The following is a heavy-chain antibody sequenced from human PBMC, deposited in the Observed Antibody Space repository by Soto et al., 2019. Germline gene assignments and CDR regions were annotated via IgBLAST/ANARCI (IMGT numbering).Heavy chain of an antibody. CDR2: IWYDGSNK. J-gene: IGHJ4*02. CDR1: GFTFSSYG. Sequence: GGSLRLSCAASGFTFSSYGMHWVRQAPGKGLEWVAVIWYDGSNKYYADSVKGRFTISRDNSKNTLYLQMNSLRAEDTAVYYCARDQVWGSYPLYXFDYWGQGPLVPVSS. CDR3: ARDQVWGSYPLYXFDY. D-gene: IGHD3-16*01. V-gene: IGHV3-33*01.